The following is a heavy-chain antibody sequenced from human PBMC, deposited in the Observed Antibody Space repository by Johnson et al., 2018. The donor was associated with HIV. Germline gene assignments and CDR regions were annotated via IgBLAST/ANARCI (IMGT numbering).Heavy chain of an antibody. D-gene: IGHD2-2*01. CDR3: ARAQILPDDVFNL. CDR1: DFTLRNYW. J-gene: IGHJ3*01. Sequence: VQLVESGGGLVKPGGSLRLSCAATDFTLRNYWMHWVRQVPGMGPVWVSRINKDGSDTAYGDTVMGRFTVSRDDAKNTLYLQMNSLRVEDTAIYYCARAQILPDDVFNLWGQGIQVTVSS. V-gene: IGHV3-74*02. CDR2: INKDGSDT.